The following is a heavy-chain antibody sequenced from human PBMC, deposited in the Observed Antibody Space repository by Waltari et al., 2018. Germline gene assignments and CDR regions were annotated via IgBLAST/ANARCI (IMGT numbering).Heavy chain of an antibody. D-gene: IGHD3-16*01. CDR2: IYSGGST. V-gene: IGHV3-53*02. Sequence: EVQLVETGGGLIQPGGSLRLSCAASGFTVSSNYMSWVRQAPGKGREWVSVIYSGGSTYYADSVKGRFTISRDNSKNTLYLQMNSLRAEDTAVYYCARADPRFYYYYMDVWGKGTTVTVSS. J-gene: IGHJ6*03. CDR1: GFTVSSNY. CDR3: ARADPRFYYYYMDV.